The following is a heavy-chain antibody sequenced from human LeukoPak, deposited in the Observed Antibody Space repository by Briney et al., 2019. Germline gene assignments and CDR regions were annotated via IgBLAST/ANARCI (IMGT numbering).Heavy chain of an antibody. CDR1: GGSISSYY. CDR2: IYYSGST. D-gene: IGHD1-14*01. J-gene: IGHJ4*02. V-gene: IGHV4-59*08. Sequence: SETLSLTCTVSGGSISSYYWSWIRQPPGKGLEWIGYIYYSGSTNYSPSLKSRVTISVDTSKNQFSLKLSSVTAADTAVYYCASTLNLLPEPYFDYWGQGTLVTVSS. CDR3: ASTLNLLPEPYFDY.